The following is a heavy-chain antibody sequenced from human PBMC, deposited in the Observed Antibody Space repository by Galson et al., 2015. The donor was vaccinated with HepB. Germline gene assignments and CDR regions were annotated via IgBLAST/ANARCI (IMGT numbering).Heavy chain of an antibody. Sequence: SLRLSCAASGFTFTTFGMHWVRQAPGKGLEWVAVIWNDGSNKYYADSVKGRFTISRDNSKNRLSLQMDSLRAEDTAVYYCARAHDYGGNSVFEYWGQGTLVTVSS. CDR3: ARAHDYGGNSVFEY. CDR2: IWNDGSNK. V-gene: IGHV3-33*08. J-gene: IGHJ4*02. D-gene: IGHD4-23*01. CDR1: GFTFTTFG.